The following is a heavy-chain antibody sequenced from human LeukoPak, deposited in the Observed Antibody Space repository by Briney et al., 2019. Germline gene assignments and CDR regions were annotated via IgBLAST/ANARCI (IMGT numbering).Heavy chain of an antibody. CDR3: ARESRPWIQLYYYYYMDV. CDR2: IKQDGSEK. J-gene: IGHJ6*03. D-gene: IGHD5-18*01. V-gene: IGHV3-7*01. CDR1: GFTFSNYW. Sequence: GGSLRLSCVASGFTFSNYWMSWVRQAPGKGLEWVANIKQDGSEKYYVDSVKGRFTISRDNAKNSLYLQMNSLRAEDTAVYYCARESRPWIQLYYYYYMDVWGKGTTVTISS.